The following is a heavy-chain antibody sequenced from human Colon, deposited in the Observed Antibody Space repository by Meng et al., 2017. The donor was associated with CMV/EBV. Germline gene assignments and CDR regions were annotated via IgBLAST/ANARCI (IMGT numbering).Heavy chain of an antibody. CDR3: ARGYSSSWYEAAYFDY. Sequence: GQRVDLGGGLVKPGGSLILSCAASGFTLSSYSMNWVRQAPGKGLEWVSSISSSSSYIYYADSVKGRFTISRDNAKNSLYLQMNSLRAEDTAVYYCARGYSSSWYEAAYFDYWGQGTLVTVSS. J-gene: IGHJ4*02. CDR1: GFTLSSYS. V-gene: IGHV3-21*01. CDR2: ISSSSSYI. D-gene: IGHD6-13*01.